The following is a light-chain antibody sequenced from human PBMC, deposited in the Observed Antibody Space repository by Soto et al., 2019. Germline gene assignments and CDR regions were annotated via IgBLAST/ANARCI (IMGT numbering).Light chain of an antibody. CDR3: QQYGSSPLT. J-gene: IGKJ4*01. CDR1: QTFSNSF. Sequence: EILLTQSPGTLSLSPGERATLSCRASQTFSNSFLSWLQMIPGAARRLLIYGASMRATGIPDRFSGSGSGTDFTLTISRLEPEAFSVYYCQQYGSSPLTFGGGT. CDR2: GAS. V-gene: IGKV3-20*01.